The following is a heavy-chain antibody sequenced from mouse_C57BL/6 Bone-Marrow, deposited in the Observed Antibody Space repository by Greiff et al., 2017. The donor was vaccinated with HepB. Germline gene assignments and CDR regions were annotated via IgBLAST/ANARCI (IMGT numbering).Heavy chain of an antibody. CDR2: IYPGNSDT. D-gene: IGHD2-4*01. J-gene: IGHJ4*01. V-gene: IGHV1-5*01. CDR1: GYTFTSYW. Sequence: VQLQQSGTVLARPGASVKMSCKTSGYTFTSYWMHWVKQRPGQGLEWIGAIYPGNSDTSYNQKFKGKAKLTAVTSASTAYMELSSLTNEDSAVYYCTKAPSGLRRGYAMDYWGQGTSVTVSS. CDR3: TKAPSGLRRGYAMDY.